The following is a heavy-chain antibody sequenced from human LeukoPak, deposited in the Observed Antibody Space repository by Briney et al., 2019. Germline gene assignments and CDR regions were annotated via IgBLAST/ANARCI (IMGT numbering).Heavy chain of an antibody. CDR1: GGSISSYY. J-gene: IGHJ4*02. Sequence: SSETLSLTCTVSGGSISSYYWSWIRQPPGKGLEWIGYIYYSGSTNYNPSLKSRVTISVDTSKNQFSLKLSSVTAADTAVFYCARRGWYNSGWYYLDYWGQGTLVTVSS. CDR2: IYYSGST. V-gene: IGHV4-59*01. CDR3: ARRGWYNSGWYYLDY. D-gene: IGHD6-19*01.